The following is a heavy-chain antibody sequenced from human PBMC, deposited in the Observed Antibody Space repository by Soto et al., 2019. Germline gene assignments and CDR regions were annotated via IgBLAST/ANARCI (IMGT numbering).Heavy chain of an antibody. CDR1: GFTFSSYP. J-gene: IGHJ6*03. CDR2: IGGTSGNT. CDR3: AKMRTVDTTPTKWYYMDV. V-gene: IGHV3-23*01. Sequence: EVQVLESGGGLVQPGGSLRLSCAASGFTFSSYPMSWVRQAPGEGLEWVSTIGGTSGNTYYADSVKGRFTISRDNSKNTLYVQMNNLRPEDTAIYYCAKMRTVDTTPTKWYYMDVWGKGTTVTVSS. D-gene: IGHD2-15*01.